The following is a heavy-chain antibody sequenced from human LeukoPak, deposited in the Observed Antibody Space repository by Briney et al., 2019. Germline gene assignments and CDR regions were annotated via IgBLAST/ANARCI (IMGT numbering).Heavy chain of an antibody. Sequence: PSETLSLTCAVYGGSFSGYYWSWIRQPPGRGLEWIGEINHSGSTNYNPSLKSRVTISVDTSKNQFSLKLSSVTAADTAVYYCARLGGSGRGYYYYGMDVWGQGTTVTVSS. CDR2: INHSGST. CDR1: GGSFSGYY. CDR3: ARLGGSGRGYYYYGMDV. J-gene: IGHJ6*02. V-gene: IGHV4-34*01. D-gene: IGHD3-10*01.